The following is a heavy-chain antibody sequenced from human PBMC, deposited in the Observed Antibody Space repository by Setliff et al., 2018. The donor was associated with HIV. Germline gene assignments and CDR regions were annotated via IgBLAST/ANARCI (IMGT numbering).Heavy chain of an antibody. CDR1: GGSISSSSSY. Sequence: PSETLSLTCTVSGGSISSSSSYWGWIRQAPGKGPEWIGSIDHSGSTYYNPSLKRRLNISIDTSKNQFSLQLTSVTATDTCVYFCSRHGTYSPLFDYWGHGTPVTVSS. J-gene: IGHJ4*01. V-gene: IGHV4-39*01. D-gene: IGHD3-10*01. CDR2: IDHSGST. CDR3: SRHGTYSPLFDY.